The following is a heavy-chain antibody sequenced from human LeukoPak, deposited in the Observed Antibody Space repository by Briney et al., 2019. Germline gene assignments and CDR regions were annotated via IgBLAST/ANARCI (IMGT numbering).Heavy chain of an antibody. V-gene: IGHV4-34*01. J-gene: IGHJ4*02. CDR2: INHSGST. D-gene: IGHD3-22*01. Sequence: PSETLSLTCAVYGGSFSGYYWSWIRQPPGKGLEWIGEINHSGSTNYNPSFKSRVTISVDTSKNQFTLKLSSVTAADTAVYYWARTSAYYYDSSGYYWGYYFDYWGQGTLVTVSS. CDR1: GGSFSGYY. CDR3: ARTSAYYYDSSGYYWGYYFDY.